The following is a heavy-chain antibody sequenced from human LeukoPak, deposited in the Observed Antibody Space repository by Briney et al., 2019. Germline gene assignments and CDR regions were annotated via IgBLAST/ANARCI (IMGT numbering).Heavy chain of an antibody. CDR2: IYYSGST. J-gene: IGHJ6*03. Sequence: SQTLSLTCTVSGGSISSGDYYWSWIRQPPGKGLEWIGYIYYSGSTYYNPSLKSRVTISVDTSKNQFSLKLSSVTAADTAVYYCAGNYCSSTSCNYYYYYMDVWGKGTTVTVSS. D-gene: IGHD2-2*01. CDR3: AGNYCSSTSCNYYYYYMDV. V-gene: IGHV4-30-4*08. CDR1: GGSISSGDYY.